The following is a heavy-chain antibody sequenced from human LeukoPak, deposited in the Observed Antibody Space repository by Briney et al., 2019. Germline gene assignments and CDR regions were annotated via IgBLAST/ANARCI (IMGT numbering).Heavy chain of an antibody. J-gene: IGHJ4*02. CDR3: ARVGKRGYDYDDY. Sequence: RPSETLSLTCAVYGGSFSGYYWSWIRQPPGKGLEWIGEINHSGSTNYNPSLKSRVTISVDTSKNQFSLKLSSVTAVDTAVYYCARVGKRGYDYDDYWGQGTLVTVSS. CDR1: GGSFSGYY. CDR2: INHSGST. V-gene: IGHV4-34*01. D-gene: IGHD5-12*01.